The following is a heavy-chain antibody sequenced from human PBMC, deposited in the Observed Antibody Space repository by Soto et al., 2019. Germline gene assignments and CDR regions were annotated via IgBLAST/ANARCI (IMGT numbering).Heavy chain of an antibody. Sequence: GASVKVSCKASGYTFTSYGISWVRQAPGQGLEWMGWISAYNGNTNYAQKLQGRVTMTTDTSTSTAYMELRSLRSDDTAVYYCARTEDYYDSSGPTYWGQGTLVTVSS. CDR2: ISAYNGNT. J-gene: IGHJ4*02. CDR3: ARTEDYYDSSGPTY. V-gene: IGHV1-18*01. CDR1: GYTFTSYG. D-gene: IGHD3-22*01.